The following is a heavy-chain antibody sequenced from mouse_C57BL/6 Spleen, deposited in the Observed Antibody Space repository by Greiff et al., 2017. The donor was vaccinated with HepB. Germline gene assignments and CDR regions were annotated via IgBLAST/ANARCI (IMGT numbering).Heavy chain of an antibody. CDR1: GYSFTGYY. J-gene: IGHJ2*01. CDR2: INPSTGGT. CDR3: ATYLITTVVADY. V-gene: IGHV1-42*01. Sequence: VQLQQSGPELVKPGASVKISCKASGYSFTGYYMNWVKQSPEKSLEWIGEINPSTGGTTYNQKFKAKATLTVDKSSSTAYMQHKSLTSEDSAVYYCATYLITTVVADYWGQGTTLTVSS. D-gene: IGHD1-1*01.